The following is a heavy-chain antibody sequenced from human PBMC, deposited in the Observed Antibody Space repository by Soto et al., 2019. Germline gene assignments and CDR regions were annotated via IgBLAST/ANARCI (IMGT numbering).Heavy chain of an antibody. CDR2: INHSGST. CDR3: ARGRSIVVVPAAMNWFDP. Sequence: LSLTCAVYGGSFSGYYWSWIRQPPGKGLEWIGEINHSGSTNYNPSLKSRVTISVDTSKNQFSLKLSSVTAADTAVYYCARGRSIVVVPAAMNWFDPWGQGTLVTVSS. D-gene: IGHD2-2*01. CDR1: GGSFSGYY. J-gene: IGHJ5*02. V-gene: IGHV4-34*01.